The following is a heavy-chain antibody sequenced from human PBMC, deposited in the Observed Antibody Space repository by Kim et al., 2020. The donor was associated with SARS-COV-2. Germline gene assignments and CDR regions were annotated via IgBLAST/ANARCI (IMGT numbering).Heavy chain of an antibody. CDR2: IYYSGST. V-gene: IGHV4-39*07. J-gene: IGHJ3*02. D-gene: IGHD1-26*01. CDR1: GGSISSSSYY. Sequence: SETLSLTCTVSGGSISSSSYYWGWIRQPPGKGLEWIGSIYYSGSTYYNPSLKSRVTISVDTSKNQFSLKLSSVTAADTAVYYCARGGSYYAQGDAFDIWGQGTMVTVSS. CDR3: ARGGSYYAQGDAFDI.